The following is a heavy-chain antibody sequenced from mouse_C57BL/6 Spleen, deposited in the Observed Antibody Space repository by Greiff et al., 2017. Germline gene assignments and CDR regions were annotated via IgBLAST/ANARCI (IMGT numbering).Heavy chain of an antibody. J-gene: IGHJ4*01. Sequence: EVQRVESGEGLVKPGGSLKLSCAASGFTFSSYAMSWVRQTPEKRLEWVAYISSGGDYIYYADTVKGRFTISRDNARNTLYLQMSSLKSEDTAMYYCTSDGGYYYGSSLGAMDYWGQGTSVTVSS. V-gene: IGHV5-9-1*02. CDR1: GFTFSSYA. D-gene: IGHD1-1*01. CDR3: TSDGGYYYGSSLGAMDY. CDR2: ISSGGDYI.